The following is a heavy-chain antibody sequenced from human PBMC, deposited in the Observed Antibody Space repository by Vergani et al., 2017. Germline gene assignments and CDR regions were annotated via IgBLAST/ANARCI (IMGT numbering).Heavy chain of an antibody. CDR3: ARDWGIVGEPGNYFQH. CDR1: FSPFPIYG. V-gene: IGHV1-18*01. J-gene: IGHJ1*01. CDR2: LLSYPGNT. D-gene: IGHD1-26*01. Sequence: QVPLVQSGADFPNPFSSFPFSFPSSFSPFPIYGLLFFLPSPCPFLSFLVCLLSYPGNTNYAQKLQGRVTMTTDTSTSTAYMELRSLRSDDTAVYYCARDWGIVGEPGNYFQHWGQGTLVTGSS.